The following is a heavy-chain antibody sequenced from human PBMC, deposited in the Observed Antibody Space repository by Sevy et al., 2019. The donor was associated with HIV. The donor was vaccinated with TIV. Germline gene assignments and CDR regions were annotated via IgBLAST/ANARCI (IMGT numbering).Heavy chain of an antibody. D-gene: IGHD3-16*01. CDR2: ISYDGSRT. CDR1: GFTFSDYT. Sequence: GGSLRLSCAASGFTFSDYTIHWVRQAPGKGLEWVSVISYDGSRTSYADSVKGRFTISRDNSKNTLFLQMNSLRAEDTAVYYCTRVRCLLGWFDSWGQGTLVTVSS. CDR3: TRVRCLLGWFDS. J-gene: IGHJ5*01. V-gene: IGHV3-30*04.